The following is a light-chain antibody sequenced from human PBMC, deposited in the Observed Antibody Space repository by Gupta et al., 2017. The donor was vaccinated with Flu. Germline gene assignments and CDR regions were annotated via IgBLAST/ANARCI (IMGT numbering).Light chain of an antibody. J-gene: IGKJ4*01. Sequence: PSSLSASVGHRVSITCRSSQYISNYLNWYQQRPGNAPILLIYAATNWQNGVPSRLSGSGSGTDFTLTISSRQPEDLATYFGQQTYTTPINLDGGTKVKIK. CDR3: QQTYTTPIN. V-gene: IGKV1-39*01. CDR1: QYISNY. CDR2: AAT.